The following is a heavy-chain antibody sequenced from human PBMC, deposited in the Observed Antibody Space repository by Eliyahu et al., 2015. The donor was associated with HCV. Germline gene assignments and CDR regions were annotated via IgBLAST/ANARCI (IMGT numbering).Heavy chain of an antibody. J-gene: IGHJ4*02. V-gene: IGHV3-43*02. D-gene: IGHD3-9*01. CDR1: GFXFXXYT. CDR3: AKDATYDILTGTDYWGQGTGADY. CDR2: ISGDGGSA. Sequence: EVHLVESGGGVVQPGGSLRLSCAASGFXFXXYTXHWVXXVPGKGLEWVSLISGDGGSAYYTDSVRGRFAIYRDNSKNSLYLQMNSLRTEDTALYYCAKDATYDILTGTDYWGQGTGADYWGQGTLVTVSS.